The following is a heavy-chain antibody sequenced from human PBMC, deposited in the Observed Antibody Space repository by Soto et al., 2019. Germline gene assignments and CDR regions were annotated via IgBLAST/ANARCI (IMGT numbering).Heavy chain of an antibody. CDR1: GFTFSSYG. J-gene: IGHJ4*02. CDR3: ARNPATSMLFYYFDY. Sequence: GGSLRLSCAASGFTFSSYGMHWVRQAPGKGLEWVAVIWYDGSDKYYADSVKGRFTISRDNSKNTLYLQMNSLRAEDTAVYYCARNPATSMLFYYFDYWGQGTLVTVSS. D-gene: IGHD2-8*01. CDR2: IWYDGSDK. V-gene: IGHV3-33*01.